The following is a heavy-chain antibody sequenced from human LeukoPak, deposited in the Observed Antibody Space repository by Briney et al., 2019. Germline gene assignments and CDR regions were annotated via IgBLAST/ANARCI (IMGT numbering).Heavy chain of an antibody. CDR2: ISGSGGST. CDR1: GFTFSSYW. CDR3: AKEPNYGSGSSYYYYMDV. V-gene: IGHV3-23*01. Sequence: GGSLRLSCVASGFTFSSYWMTWVRQAPGKGLEWVSAISGSGGSTYYADSVKGRFTISRDNSKNTLYLQMNSLRAEDTAVYYCAKEPNYGSGSSYYYYMDVWGKGTTVTISS. D-gene: IGHD3-10*01. J-gene: IGHJ6*03.